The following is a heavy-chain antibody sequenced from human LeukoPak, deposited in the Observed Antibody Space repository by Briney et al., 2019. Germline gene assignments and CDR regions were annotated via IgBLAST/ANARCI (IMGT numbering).Heavy chain of an antibody. D-gene: IGHD6-13*01. CDR2: VYSGGST. V-gene: IGHV3-66*01. Sequence: GGSLRLSCAASGFTVSSNCMSWVRQAPGKGLEWVSVVYSGGSTYYADSVKGRFTISRDNSKNTLYLQMNSLRAEDTAVYYCASASPYSSSWYYFDYWGQGTLVTVSS. CDR1: GFTVSSNC. J-gene: IGHJ4*02. CDR3: ASASPYSSSWYYFDY.